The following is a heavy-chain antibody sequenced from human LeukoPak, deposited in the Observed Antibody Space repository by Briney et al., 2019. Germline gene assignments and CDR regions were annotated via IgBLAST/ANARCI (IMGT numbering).Heavy chain of an antibody. D-gene: IGHD2-2*01. CDR3: ARDYCSTSFCYDN. J-gene: IGHJ4*02. Sequence: GGSLRLSCAASGFTFRNYGMHWVRQSPDKGLEWVAAIWYDGSKRHYADSVKGRFTISRDDSENALYLQMNSLRAEDTALYYCARDYCSTSFCYDNWGQGTLVTVSS. CDR2: IWYDGSKR. CDR1: GFTFRNYG. V-gene: IGHV3-33*01.